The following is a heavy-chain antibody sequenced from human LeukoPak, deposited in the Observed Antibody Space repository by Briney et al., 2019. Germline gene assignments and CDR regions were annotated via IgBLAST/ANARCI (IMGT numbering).Heavy chain of an antibody. CDR3: ARASITGTIYY. D-gene: IGHD1-7*01. V-gene: IGHV4-39*07. Sequence: SETLSFTCTVSGGSIRSSSHYWGWIRQPPGRGLEWIGSIYHSGSTYYTPSLKSRVTISVDTSKNQFSLKLSSVTAADTAVYYCARASITGTIYYWGQGTLVTVSS. CDR1: GGSIRSSSHY. CDR2: IYHSGST. J-gene: IGHJ4*02.